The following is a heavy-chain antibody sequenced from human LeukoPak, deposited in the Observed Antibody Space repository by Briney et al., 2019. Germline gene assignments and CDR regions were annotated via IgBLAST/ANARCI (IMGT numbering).Heavy chain of an antibody. D-gene: IGHD5-18*01. V-gene: IGHV4-38-2*01. CDR3: ARGRKYTSGYRVTELGSGYSDY. CDR2: IYHSGII. CDR1: GYSISSTYY. Sequence: PSETLSLTCAVSGYSISSTYYWGWFRQPPGKGLEWIGSIYHSGIIYYNPSLKSRVAISVDTSKNQFSQKLSSVTAADTAVYYCARGRKYTSGYRVTELGSGYSDYWGQGTLVTVSS. J-gene: IGHJ4*02.